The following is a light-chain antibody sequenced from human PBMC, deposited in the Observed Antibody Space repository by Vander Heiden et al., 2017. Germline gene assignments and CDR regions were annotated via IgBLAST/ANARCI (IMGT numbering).Light chain of an antibody. CDR3: QHRYYWPPWT. J-gene: IGKJ1*01. V-gene: IGKV3-11*01. CDR1: QSVSSY. CDR2: DAS. Sequence: EIVLTQSPATLSLSPGERATLSCRASQSVSSYLTWYQQKPGQAPRLLIYDASNRATGIPARFSGSGSGTDFTLTISNLEPEDFAVYYCQHRYYWPPWTFGQGTRVEIK.